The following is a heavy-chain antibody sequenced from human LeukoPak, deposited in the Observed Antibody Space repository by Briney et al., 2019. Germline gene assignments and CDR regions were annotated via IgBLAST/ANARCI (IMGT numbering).Heavy chain of an antibody. D-gene: IGHD4-17*01. CDR1: GFTFSSYS. Sequence: GGSLTLTCAASGFTFSSYSMNWVRQAPGKGMEWVSYVSSTSSTMYYAGSVKGRFTISRDNAKNSLYLQMSSLRDEDTAVYYCAATVTTESDYWGQGALVTVSS. CDR2: VSSTSSTM. CDR3: AATVTTESDY. V-gene: IGHV3-48*02. J-gene: IGHJ4*02.